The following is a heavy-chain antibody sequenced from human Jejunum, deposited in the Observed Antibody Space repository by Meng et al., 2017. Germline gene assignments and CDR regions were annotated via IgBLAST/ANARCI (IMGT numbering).Heavy chain of an antibody. CDR2: ISSGGGTK. Sequence: GGSLRLSCAASGFTFSSFDMNWVRQAPGKGLEWLSYISSGGGTKKYADSVKGRFTISRDNAKDSLSLQMNNLRAEDTAVYYCARERSSGRPFDYYYGMDVWGQGTTVTVSS. CDR3: ARERSSGRPFDYYYGMDV. D-gene: IGHD3-10*01. J-gene: IGHJ6*02. CDR1: GFTFSSFD. V-gene: IGHV3-48*03.